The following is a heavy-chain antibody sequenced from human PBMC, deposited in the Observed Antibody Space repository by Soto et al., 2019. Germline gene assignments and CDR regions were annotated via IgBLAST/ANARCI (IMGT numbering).Heavy chain of an antibody. V-gene: IGHV4-34*01. J-gene: IGHJ4*02. CDR1: GGSFSGYY. D-gene: IGHD2-15*01. Sequence: QVQLQQWGAGLLKPSETLSLTCAVYGGSFSGYYWSWIRQPPGKGLEWIGEINHSGSTNYNPSLKSRVTISVDTSKNQFSLKLSSVTAADTAVYYCAESRCSGGSCYSPLDYWGQGTLVTVSS. CDR3: AESRCSGGSCYSPLDY. CDR2: INHSGST.